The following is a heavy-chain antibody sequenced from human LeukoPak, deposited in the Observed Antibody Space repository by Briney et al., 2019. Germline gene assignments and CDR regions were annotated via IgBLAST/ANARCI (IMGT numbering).Heavy chain of an antibody. D-gene: IGHD2-2*01. Sequence: ASVKVSCKASGYTFTSYGISWVRQAPGQELEWMGWISAYNGNTNYAQKLQGRVTMTTDTSTSTAYMELRSLRSDDTAVYYCARDRADIVVVPAARDYYYYGVDVWGQGTTVTVSS. V-gene: IGHV1-18*01. CDR2: ISAYNGNT. J-gene: IGHJ6*02. CDR1: GYTFTSYG. CDR3: ARDRADIVVVPAARDYYYYGVDV.